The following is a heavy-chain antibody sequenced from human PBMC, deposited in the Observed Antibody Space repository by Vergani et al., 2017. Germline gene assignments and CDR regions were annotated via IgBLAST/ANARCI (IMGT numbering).Heavy chain of an antibody. CDR2: INPSGGST. Sequence: QVQLVQSGAEVKKPGASVKVSCKASGYTFTSYYMHWVRQAPGQGLEWMGIINPSGGSTSYAQKFQGRVTMTMDTSTSTVYMELSSLISEDTAVYYCAISLYQLLPFDYWGQGTLVTVSS. CDR3: AISLYQLLPFDY. D-gene: IGHD2-2*01. CDR1: GYTFTSYY. V-gene: IGHV1-46*03. J-gene: IGHJ4*02.